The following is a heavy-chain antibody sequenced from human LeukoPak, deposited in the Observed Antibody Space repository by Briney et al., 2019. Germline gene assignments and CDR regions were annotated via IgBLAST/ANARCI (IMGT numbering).Heavy chain of an antibody. CDR3: ARLDAYSGYPRYYYYGMDV. CDR1: GFTVSSNY. CDR2: IYSGGST. V-gene: IGHV3-53*01. Sequence: PGGSLRLSCAASGFTVSSNYMSWVRQAPGKGLEWGSVIYSGGSTYYAGSVKGRFTISRDNSKNTLYLQMNRLRAEDTAVYYCARLDAYSGYPRYYYYGMDVWGQGTTVTVSS. J-gene: IGHJ6*02. D-gene: IGHD5-12*01.